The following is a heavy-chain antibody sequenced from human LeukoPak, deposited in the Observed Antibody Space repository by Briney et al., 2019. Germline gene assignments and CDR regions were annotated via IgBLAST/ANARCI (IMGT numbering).Heavy chain of an antibody. D-gene: IGHD3-3*01. CDR1: GFTFNNFA. J-gene: IGHJ4*02. Sequence: PGGSLRLSCTASGFTFNNFAMSWVRQAPGKGLEWVSAISGNSDNTNYADSVKGRFTISRDNSKNTLYLQMSSLRAEDTAVFYCAKGWETSGYYNGFDCWGQGTLVTVSS. CDR3: AKGWETSGYYNGFDC. CDR2: ISGNSDNT. V-gene: IGHV3-23*01.